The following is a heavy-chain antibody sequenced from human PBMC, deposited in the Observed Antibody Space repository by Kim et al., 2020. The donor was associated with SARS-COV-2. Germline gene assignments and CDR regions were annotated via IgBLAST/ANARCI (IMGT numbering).Heavy chain of an antibody. D-gene: IGHD6-19*01. Sequence: TNYNPSLKSRVTISVDTSKNQFSLKLSSVTAADTAVYYCARDRNGWYLDYWGQGTLVTVSS. V-gene: IGHV4-59*01. CDR2: T. CDR3: ARDRNGWYLDY. J-gene: IGHJ4*02.